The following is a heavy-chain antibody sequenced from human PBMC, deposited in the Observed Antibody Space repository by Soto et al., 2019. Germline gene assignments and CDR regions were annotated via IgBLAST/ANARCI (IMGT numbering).Heavy chain of an antibody. CDR3: AKERREVVSGTGDS. Sequence: PGGSLRLSCVASGFNFKTYAMSWVRQAPGRGLEWVSAISSSGSRTYYADSVKGRFTISRDNSKNALFLEMNSLRAEDTALYYCAKERREVVSGTGDSWGRGTLVTVSS. CDR1: GFNFKTYA. CDR2: ISSSGSRT. V-gene: IGHV3-23*01. D-gene: IGHD6-19*01. J-gene: IGHJ4*02.